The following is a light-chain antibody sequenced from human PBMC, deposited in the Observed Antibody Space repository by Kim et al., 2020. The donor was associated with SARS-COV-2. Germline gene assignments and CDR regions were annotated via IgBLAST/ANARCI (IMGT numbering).Light chain of an antibody. CDR3: QSFDISLSGFVI. J-gene: IGLJ2*01. V-gene: IGLV1-40*01. CDR1: NSNIGAGFD. CDR2: DNN. Sequence: FTISCTGSNSNIGAGFDVHWYQQVPGTAPKLLISDNNNRPSGVPDRISTSKSDTSVSLAISGLQPEDEADFYCQSFDISLSGFVIFGGGTKLTVL.